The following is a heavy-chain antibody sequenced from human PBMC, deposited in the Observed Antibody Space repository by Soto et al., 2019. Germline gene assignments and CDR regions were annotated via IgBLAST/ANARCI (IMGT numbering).Heavy chain of an antibody. D-gene: IGHD4-4*01. J-gene: IGHJ4*02. CDR1: GGSFSAYY. V-gene: IGHV4-34*01. CDR2: ISHSGST. Sequence: SETLSLTCSVYGGSFSAYYWSWIRQPPGKGLEWIGEISHSGSTNYNPSLKSRVTISVDTSKNQFSLKLTSVTAADTAVYYCARHRDASTVDSWGQGTLVTVSS. CDR3: ARHRDASTVDS.